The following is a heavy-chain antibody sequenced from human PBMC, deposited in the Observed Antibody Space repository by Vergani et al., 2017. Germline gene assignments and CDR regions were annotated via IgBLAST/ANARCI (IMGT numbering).Heavy chain of an antibody. CDR2: ISAYNGNT. V-gene: IGHV1-18*01. CDR3: ARLGGSGWYDGNWFDP. CDR1: GYTFTSYG. Sequence: VQLVQSGAEVKKPGASGKVSCKASGYTFTSYGISWARQAPGQGLEWMGWISAYNGNTNYAQKLQGRVTMTTDTSTSTAYMELRSLRSADTAVYYWARLGGSGWYDGNWFDPWGQGTLVTVSS. J-gene: IGHJ5*02. D-gene: IGHD6-19*01.